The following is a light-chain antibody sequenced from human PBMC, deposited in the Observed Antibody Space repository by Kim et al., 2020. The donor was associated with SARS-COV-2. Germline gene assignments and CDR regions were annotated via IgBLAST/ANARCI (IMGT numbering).Light chain of an antibody. Sequence: EIVMTQSPATLSVSPGERATHSCRASQSVSTSLAWYQQKPGQAPRLLIYGASTRATGIPARFSGSGSGTEFTLTISSLQSEDFAVYYCQNYNNWPPWTFGQGTKVDIK. CDR1: QSVSTS. V-gene: IGKV3-15*01. CDR3: QNYNNWPPWT. CDR2: GAS. J-gene: IGKJ1*01.